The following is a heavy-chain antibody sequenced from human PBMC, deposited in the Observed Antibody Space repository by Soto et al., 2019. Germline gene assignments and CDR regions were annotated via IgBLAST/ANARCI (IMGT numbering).Heavy chain of an antibody. V-gene: IGHV1-69*13. CDR1: GGTFSNYS. D-gene: IGHD3-10*01. CDR2: IIPMFGTA. Sequence: SVKVSCKASGGTFSNYSITWVRQAPGQGLEWMGGIIPMFGTANYAQRFQDRVTLTADESTSTAYMELGSLRSEDTAVYYCARDGGYYYGSGTANHGMDVWGQGTTVTVSS. J-gene: IGHJ6*02. CDR3: ARDGGYYYGSGTANHGMDV.